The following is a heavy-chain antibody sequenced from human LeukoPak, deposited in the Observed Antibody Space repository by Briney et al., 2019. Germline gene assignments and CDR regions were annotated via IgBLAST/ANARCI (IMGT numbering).Heavy chain of an antibody. J-gene: IGHJ6*03. CDR2: IYSDDRA. D-gene: IGHD3-9*01. V-gene: IGHV3-66*01. Sequence: VQPGGSLRLSCVPSGFTVNRNVMSWVRQAPGKGLEWVSLIYSDDRAFYADSVKGRFTISRNKSRNTLFLQMSSLKPGDTAIYYCARDLAGFEEPRYYYYMDVWGKGTTVTVSS. CDR3: ARDLAGFEEPRYYYYMDV. CDR1: GFTVNRNV.